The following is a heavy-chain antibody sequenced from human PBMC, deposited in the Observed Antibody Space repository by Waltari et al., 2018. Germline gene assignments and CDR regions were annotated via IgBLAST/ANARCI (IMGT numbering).Heavy chain of an antibody. CDR2: IYTSGST. J-gene: IGHJ4*02. V-gene: IGHV4-61*02. CDR1: GGSISSGSYY. Sequence: QVQLQESGPGLVKPSQTLSLTCTVSGGSISSGSYYWSWIRQPAGKGLEWIGRIYTSGSTNYNPSLKSRVTISVDTSKNQFSLKLSSVTAADTAVYYCAREEWHVRYFDYWGQGTLVTVSS. CDR3: AREEWHVRYFDY. D-gene: IGHD3-3*01.